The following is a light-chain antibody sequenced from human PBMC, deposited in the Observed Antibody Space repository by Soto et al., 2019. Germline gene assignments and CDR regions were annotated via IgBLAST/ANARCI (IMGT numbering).Light chain of an antibody. V-gene: IGLV2-23*01. CDR1: GSDVGSHHL. Sequence: QSALTQPASVSGSPGQSITISCTGTGSDVGSHHLVSWYQQYPGKAPKVIIFEASKRPSGVSNRFSGSRSGNTASLTISGLQAEDEADYYCCSNAAGSSYVFGSGTKLTVL. J-gene: IGLJ1*01. CDR3: CSNAAGSSYV. CDR2: EAS.